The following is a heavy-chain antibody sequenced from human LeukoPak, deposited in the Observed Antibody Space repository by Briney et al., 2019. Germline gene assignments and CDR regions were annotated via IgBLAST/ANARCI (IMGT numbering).Heavy chain of an antibody. Sequence: GRSLRLSCAASGFTFDDYAMHWARQAPGKGLEWVSGISWNSGSIGYADSVKGRFTISRDNAKNSLYLQMNSLRAEDTALYYCAKTIALYYDSSGYPSDDAFDIWGQGTMVTVSS. CDR3: AKTIALYYDSSGYPSDDAFDI. CDR2: ISWNSGSI. CDR1: GFTFDDYA. J-gene: IGHJ3*02. D-gene: IGHD3-22*01. V-gene: IGHV3-9*01.